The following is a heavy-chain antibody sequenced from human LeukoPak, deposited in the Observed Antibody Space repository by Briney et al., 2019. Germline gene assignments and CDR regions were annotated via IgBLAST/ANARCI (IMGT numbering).Heavy chain of an antibody. CDR3: AKDSYVWGNYRFPEYHGMDV. CDR1: GFTFSDAW. Sequence: GGSLRLSCAASGFTFSDAWMSWVRQAPGKGLEWVGRIKRKIDGETAEYAAPVKGRFTISRDDSKNTLYLQMNSLKAEDTAVYCCAKDSYVWGNYRFPEYHGMDVWGQGTTVTVSS. CDR2: IKRKIDGETA. J-gene: IGHJ6*02. D-gene: IGHD3-16*02. V-gene: IGHV3-15*01.